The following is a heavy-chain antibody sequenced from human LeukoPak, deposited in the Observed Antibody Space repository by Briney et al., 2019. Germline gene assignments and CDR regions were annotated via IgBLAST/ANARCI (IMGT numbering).Heavy chain of an antibody. CDR1: GYTFTSYG. V-gene: IGHV1-18*01. J-gene: IGHJ6*03. CDR2: ISAYNGNT. D-gene: IGHD3-9*01. Sequence: ASVKVSCKASGYTFTSYGISWVRQAPGQGLEWMGWISAYNGNTNYAQKLQGRVTMTTDTSTSTAYMELRSLRSDDTAVYYCARDRGRYDILTGYYRSYYMDVWGKGTTVTVSS. CDR3: ARDRGRYDILTGYYRSYYMDV.